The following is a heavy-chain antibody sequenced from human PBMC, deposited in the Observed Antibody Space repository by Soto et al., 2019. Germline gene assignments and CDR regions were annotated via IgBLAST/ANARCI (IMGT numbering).Heavy chain of an antibody. D-gene: IGHD6-13*01. CDR3: ARGPPGQGIAAAGKYYYYYYGMDV. Sequence: QVQLQESGPGLVKPSETLSLTCTVSGGSISSYYWSWIRQPPGRGLEWIWYIYYSGSPHYNPSLKSRVTISVDTSKNQYSMKLSSVTAADPAVYYCARGPPGQGIAAAGKYYYYYYGMDVWGQGTTVTVSS. J-gene: IGHJ6*02. CDR1: GGSISSYY. V-gene: IGHV4-59*01. CDR2: IYYSGSP.